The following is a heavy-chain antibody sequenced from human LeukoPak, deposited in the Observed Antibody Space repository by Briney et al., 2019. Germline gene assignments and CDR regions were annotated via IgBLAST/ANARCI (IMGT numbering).Heavy chain of an antibody. D-gene: IGHD3-22*01. J-gene: IGHJ6*02. CDR3: AREDSSAFYYYGMDV. Sequence: GGSLRLSCAASGFTVSSNYMSWVRQAPGKGLEWVSVIYSGGSTYYADSVKGRFTISRHNSKNTLYLQMNSLRAEDTAVYYCAREDSSAFYYYGMDVWGQGTTVTVSS. V-gene: IGHV3-53*01. CDR1: GFTVSSNY. CDR2: IYSGGST.